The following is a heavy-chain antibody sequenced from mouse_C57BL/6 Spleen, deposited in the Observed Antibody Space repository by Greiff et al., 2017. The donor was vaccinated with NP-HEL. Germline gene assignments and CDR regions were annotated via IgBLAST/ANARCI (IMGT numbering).Heavy chain of an antibody. CDR3: ARWGTLVGAWFAY. V-gene: IGHV1-80*01. Sequence: QVQLQQSGAELVKPGASVKISCKASGYAFSSYWMNWVKQRPGKGLEWIGQIYPGDGDTNYNGKFKGKATLTADKSSSTAYMQLSSLTSEDSAVYFCARWGTLVGAWFAYWGQGTLVTVSA. D-gene: IGHD2-1*01. J-gene: IGHJ3*01. CDR1: GYAFSSYW. CDR2: IYPGDGDT.